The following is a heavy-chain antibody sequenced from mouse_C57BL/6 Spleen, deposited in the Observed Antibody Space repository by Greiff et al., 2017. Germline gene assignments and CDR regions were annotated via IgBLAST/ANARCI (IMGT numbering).Heavy chain of an antibody. J-gene: IGHJ1*03. CDR1: GYTFTSYT. D-gene: IGHD1-1*01. V-gene: IGHV1-4*01. CDR2: INPSSGYT. CDR3: ARANDYGSSHWYFDV. Sequence: VMLVEPGAELARPGASVKMSCKASGYTFTSYTMHWVKQRPGQGLEWIGYINPSSGYTKYNQKFKDKATLTADKSSSTAYMQLSSLTSEDSAVYYCARANDYGSSHWYFDVWGTGTTVTVSS.